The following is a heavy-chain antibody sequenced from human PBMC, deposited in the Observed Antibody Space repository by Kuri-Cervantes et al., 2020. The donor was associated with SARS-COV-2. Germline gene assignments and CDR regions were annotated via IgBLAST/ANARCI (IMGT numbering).Heavy chain of an antibody. J-gene: IGHJ4*02. Sequence: ASVKVSCKASGYTFTSYDINWVRQATGQGLEWMGWMNPNSGNTGNAQKFQGRVTITRNTSISTAYMELSSLRSEDTAVYYCARAGYYCSSTSCPSLPDYWGQGTLVTVSS. CDR2: MNPNSGNT. CDR1: GYTFTSYD. V-gene: IGHV1-8*03. CDR3: ARAGYYCSSTSCPSLPDY. D-gene: IGHD2-2*01.